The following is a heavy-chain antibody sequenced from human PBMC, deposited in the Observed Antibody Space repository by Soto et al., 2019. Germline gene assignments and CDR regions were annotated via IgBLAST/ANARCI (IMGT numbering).Heavy chain of an antibody. D-gene: IGHD1-26*01. J-gene: IGHJ6*02. Sequence: QVQLVESGGGVVQPGRSLRLSCAASGFTFSSYAMHWVRQAPGKGLEWVAVISYDGSNKYYADSVKGRFTISRDNSKNTLYLQMNSLGAEDTAVYYCAREEWDPDQWHYCGMDVWGQGTTVTVSS. CDR1: GFTFSSYA. CDR3: AREEWDPDQWHYCGMDV. CDR2: ISYDGSNK. V-gene: IGHV3-30-3*01.